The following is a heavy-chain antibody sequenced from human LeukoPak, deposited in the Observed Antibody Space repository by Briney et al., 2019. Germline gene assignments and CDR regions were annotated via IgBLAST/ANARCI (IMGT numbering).Heavy chain of an antibody. V-gene: IGHV3-23*01. CDR3: AKGFDYAVWYYFDY. CDR1: GFTFSSYA. D-gene: IGHD4-17*01. J-gene: IGHJ4*02. Sequence: GGALRLSCAASGFTFSSYAMSWVRQAPGKGLEWVSAISGSGGSTYYADSVKGRFTISRDNSKNTLYLQMNSLRAEDTAVYYCAKGFDYAVWYYFDYWGQGTLVTVSS. CDR2: ISGSGGST.